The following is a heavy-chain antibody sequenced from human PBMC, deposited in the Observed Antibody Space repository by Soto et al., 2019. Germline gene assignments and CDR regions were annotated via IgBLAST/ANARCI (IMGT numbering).Heavy chain of an antibody. CDR3: ARGGQDFWSGTFDY. D-gene: IGHD3-3*01. CDR2: IDNSGST. Sequence: SETLSLTCTVSGGSISNYFCNWIRQPAGKGLEWIGRIDNSGSTNYNPSLKSRITMSADTSRNQFSLKLNSVTAADTAVYYCARGGQDFWSGTFDYWGQGALVTVSS. CDR1: GGSISNYF. J-gene: IGHJ4*02. V-gene: IGHV4-4*07.